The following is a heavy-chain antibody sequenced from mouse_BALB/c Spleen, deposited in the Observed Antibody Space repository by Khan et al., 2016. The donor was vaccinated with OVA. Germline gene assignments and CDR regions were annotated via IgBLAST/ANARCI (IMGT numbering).Heavy chain of an antibody. J-gene: IGHJ3*01. D-gene: IGHD2-14*01. CDR3: ARCTYQYAFVY. CDR1: GDSITTGY. V-gene: IGHV3-8*02. Sequence: VQLQESGPSLVKPSQTLSLTCSVTGDSITTGYWNWIRKFPGNKLEYMGYIIYTGYTYYNPSLKSRISITRHTSNNQYYLQLNSVTDEDTATSYCARCTYQYAFVYWGQGTLVTVSA. CDR2: IIYTGYT.